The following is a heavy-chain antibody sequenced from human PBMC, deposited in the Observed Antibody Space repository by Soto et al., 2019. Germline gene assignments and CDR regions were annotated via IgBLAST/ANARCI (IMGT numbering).Heavy chain of an antibody. CDR3: ARTRGVRFFMVAGWFDS. CDR2: MSHSGGT. D-gene: IGHD3-3*01. Sequence: SETLSLTCAVYGGFVTSGSYYWSWIRQPPGKGLEWIGEMSHSGGTNFNPSLKSRVTISVDTSKNQFTLKLSSVTAADTAVYYCARTRGVRFFMVAGWFDSWGQGTLVTVSS. J-gene: IGHJ5*01. V-gene: IGHV4-34*01. CDR1: GGFVTSGSYY.